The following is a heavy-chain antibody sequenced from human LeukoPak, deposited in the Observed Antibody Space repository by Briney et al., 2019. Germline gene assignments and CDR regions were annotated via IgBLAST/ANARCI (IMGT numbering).Heavy chain of an antibody. Sequence: SETLSLTCTVSGDSISSGHYWDWIRQPPGRGLEWIGSIHHSGSTWYNPSLKSRVAISLDTSQTQISLRVTSVTAADTAVYYCARGTDYYDSSGWLDPWGQGTLVTVSS. CDR3: ARGTDYYDSSGWLDP. V-gene: IGHV4-38-2*02. CDR2: IHHSGST. D-gene: IGHD3-22*01. J-gene: IGHJ5*02. CDR1: GDSISSGHY.